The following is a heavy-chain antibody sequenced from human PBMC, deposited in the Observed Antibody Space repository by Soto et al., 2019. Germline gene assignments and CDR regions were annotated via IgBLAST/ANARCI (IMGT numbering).Heavy chain of an antibody. CDR2: IWYDGSNK. CDR1: GFTFSSYG. J-gene: IGHJ6*02. Sequence: PGGSLRLSCAASGFTFSSYGMHWVRQAPGKGLEWVAVIWYDGSNKYYADSVKGRFTISRDNSKNTLYLQMNSLRAEDTAVYYCARGLEVAGYNYYYGMEVWGQGTTVTVPS. CDR3: ARGLEVAGYNYYYGMEV. D-gene: IGHD6-19*01. V-gene: IGHV3-33*01.